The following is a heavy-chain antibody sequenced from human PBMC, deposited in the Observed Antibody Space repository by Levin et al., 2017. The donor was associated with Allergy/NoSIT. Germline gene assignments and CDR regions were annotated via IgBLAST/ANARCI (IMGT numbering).Heavy chain of an antibody. J-gene: IGHJ6*02. D-gene: IGHD2-15*01. Sequence: LSQTLSLTCIVSGASISSYHWSWIRQPPGKGLEWIGYIYYSGSTKYNPSLKSRATMSVDTSKNQFSLTLKSVTAADTAVYFCARDRVVASSGTFYYYGMAVWGQGTTVTVSS. CDR3: ARDRVVASSGTFYYYGMAV. V-gene: IGHV4-59*13. CDR1: GASISSYH. CDR2: IYYSGST.